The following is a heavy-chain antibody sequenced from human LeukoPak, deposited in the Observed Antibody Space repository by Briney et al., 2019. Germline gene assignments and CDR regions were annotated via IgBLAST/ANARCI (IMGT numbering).Heavy chain of an antibody. CDR2: VNHRGTA. CDR3: ASLNPFSGRRNAFGM. Sequence: SETLSLTCAGHGGSFSGYYWSWIRQPPGQGLEWIGEVNHRGTARYNPSLESRDTISVDTSKSQSPLNVCFVTAADTAVYYCASLNPFSGRRNAFGMWGQEAMVTVSS. V-gene: IGHV4-34*01. J-gene: IGHJ3*02. CDR1: GGSFSGYY. D-gene: IGHD1-1*01.